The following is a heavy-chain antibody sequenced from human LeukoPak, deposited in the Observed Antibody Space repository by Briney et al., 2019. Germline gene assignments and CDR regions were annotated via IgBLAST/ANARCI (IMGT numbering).Heavy chain of an antibody. CDR2: IRYDGTNK. Sequence: GGSLRLSCAASGFTFSSYGMHWVRQAPDKGLEWVAFIRYDGTNKYYADSVKGRFTISRDNSKNTLYLQMNSLRAEDTAVYYCAKGGHFDWLLLDYWGQGTLVTVSS. J-gene: IGHJ4*02. D-gene: IGHD3-9*01. V-gene: IGHV3-30*02. CDR1: GFTFSSYG. CDR3: AKGGHFDWLLLDY.